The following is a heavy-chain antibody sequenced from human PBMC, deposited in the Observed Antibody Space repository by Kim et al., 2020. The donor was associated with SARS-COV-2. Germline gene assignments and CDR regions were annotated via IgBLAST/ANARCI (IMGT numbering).Heavy chain of an antibody. CDR3: ARIVEGWLRAFDI. CDR2: IHYSGST. V-gene: IGHV4-39*01. J-gene: IGHJ3*02. D-gene: IGHD5-12*01. CDR1: GGSISSSSSYY. Sequence: SETLSLTCTVSGGSISSSSSYYWGWIRQPPGKGLEWIGSIHYSGSTYFSPSLKSRATISVDTSKSQFSLKLTSVTAADTAVYYCARIVEGWLRAFDIWGHGTMVTVSS.